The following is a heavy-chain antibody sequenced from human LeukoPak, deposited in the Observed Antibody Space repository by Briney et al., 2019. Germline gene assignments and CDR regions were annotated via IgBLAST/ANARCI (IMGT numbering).Heavy chain of an antibody. J-gene: IGHJ5*02. V-gene: IGHV4-34*01. CDR1: GGSFSGYY. Sequence: WETLSLTCAVYGGSFSGYYWSWIRQPPGKGLECIGEINHSGSTNYNPSLKSRVTISVGTSKNQFSLKLSSVTAADTAVYYCARGRSSSWRWFDPWGQGTLVTVSS. CDR2: INHSGST. D-gene: IGHD6-13*01. CDR3: ARGRSSSWRWFDP.